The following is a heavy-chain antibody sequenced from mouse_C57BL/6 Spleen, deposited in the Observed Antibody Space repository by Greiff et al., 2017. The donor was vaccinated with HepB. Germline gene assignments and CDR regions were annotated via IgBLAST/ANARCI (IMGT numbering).Heavy chain of an antibody. V-gene: IGHV1-19*01. D-gene: IGHD1-1*01. CDR2: INPYNGGT. J-gene: IGHJ4*01. Sequence: VQLQQSGPVLVKPGASVKMSCKASGYTFTDYYMNWVKQSHGKSLEWIGVINPYNGGTSYNQKFKGKATLTVDKSSSTAYMALNSLTSEDSAVYYCARGNYGSGLYAMDYWGQGTSVTVSS. CDR3: ARGNYGSGLYAMDY. CDR1: GYTFTDYY.